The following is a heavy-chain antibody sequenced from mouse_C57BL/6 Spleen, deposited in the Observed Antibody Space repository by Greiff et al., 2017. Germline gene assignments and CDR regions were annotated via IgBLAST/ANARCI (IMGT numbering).Heavy chain of an antibody. Sequence: QVQLQQSGPELVKPGASVKISCKASGYAFSSSWMNWVKQRPGKGLGWIGRIYPGDGDTNYNGKFKGKATLTADTSSSPAYLQLSSLTSEDAAVYVCARGGDGYPAWFAYWGQGTLVTVSA. D-gene: IGHD2-3*01. CDR3: ARGGDGYPAWFAY. V-gene: IGHV1-82*01. J-gene: IGHJ3*01. CDR2: IYPGDGDT. CDR1: GYAFSSSW.